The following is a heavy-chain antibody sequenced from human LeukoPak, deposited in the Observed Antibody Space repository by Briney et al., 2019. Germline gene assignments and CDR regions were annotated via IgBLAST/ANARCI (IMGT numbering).Heavy chain of an antibody. CDR3: ARCGYYDSSGYYSWFDP. CDR2: INPNSGGT. J-gene: IGHJ5*02. V-gene: IGHV1-2*02. D-gene: IGHD3-22*01. CDR1: GYTFTGYY. Sequence: GASVKVSCKASGYTFTGYYMHWVRQAPGQGLEWMGWINPNSGGTNYAQKFQGRVTITADESTSTAYMELSSLRSEDTAVYYCARCGYYDSSGYYSWFDPWGQGTLVTVSS.